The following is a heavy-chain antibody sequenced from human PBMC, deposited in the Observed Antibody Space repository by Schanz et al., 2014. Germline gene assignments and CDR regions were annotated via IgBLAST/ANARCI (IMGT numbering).Heavy chain of an antibody. CDR1: GFTFSSYD. J-gene: IGHJ4*02. CDR3: ARDFHGYGPHLDY. V-gene: IGHV3-30*02. D-gene: IGHD5-12*01. CDR2: LWHDGSKK. Sequence: VHLLESGGGLVQPGGSLRLSCAASGFTFSSYDVFWVRQAPGKGLEWVAILWHDGSKKYYADSVKGRFTVSRDNSKNTLYLQLNSLRAEDTAVYYCARDFHGYGPHLDYWGQGSLVTVSS.